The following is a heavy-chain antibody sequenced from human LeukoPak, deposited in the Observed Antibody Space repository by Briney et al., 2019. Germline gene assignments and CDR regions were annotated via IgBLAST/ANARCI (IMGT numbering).Heavy chain of an antibody. Sequence: KPGGSLRLSCAASGFTFSSYSMNWVRQAPGKGLEWVSSISSSSSYIYYADSVKGRFTISRDNAKNSLYLQMNSLRVEDTAVYYCARGSKYISSWSRNKWFDPWGQGTLVTVSS. CDR3: ARGSKYISSWSRNKWFDP. J-gene: IGHJ5*02. V-gene: IGHV3-21*01. D-gene: IGHD6-13*01. CDR2: ISSSSSYI. CDR1: GFTFSSYS.